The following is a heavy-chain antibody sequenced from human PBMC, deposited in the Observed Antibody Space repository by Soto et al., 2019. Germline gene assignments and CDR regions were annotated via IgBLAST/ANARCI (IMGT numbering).Heavy chain of an antibody. CDR3: ARYGGALGWFDP. V-gene: IGHV1-3*01. J-gene: IGHJ5*02. CDR2: INAGNGNT. Sequence: QVQLVQSGAEVKKPGASVKVSCKASGYTFTSYAMHWVRQAPGQRLEWMGWINAGNGNTKYSQKFQGRVTITRDTPASTAYMELSSLRSEDTAVYYCARYGGALGWFDPWGQGTLVTVSS. D-gene: IGHD3-10*01. CDR1: GYTFTSYA.